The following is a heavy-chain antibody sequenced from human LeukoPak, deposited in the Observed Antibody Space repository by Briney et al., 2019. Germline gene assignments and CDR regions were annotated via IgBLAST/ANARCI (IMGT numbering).Heavy chain of an antibody. V-gene: IGHV4-39*02. CDR2: IYYSGST. D-gene: IGHD3-16*01. CDR1: GGSISSSSYY. CDR3: ARDLRLHAFDI. Sequence: SEALSLTCTVSGGSISSSSYYWGWIRQTPGKGLEWIGTIYYSGSTYYNPSLKSRVTISVDTSKIQFSLKLTSVTAADTAVYYCARDLRLHAFDIWGQGTMVTVSS. J-gene: IGHJ3*02.